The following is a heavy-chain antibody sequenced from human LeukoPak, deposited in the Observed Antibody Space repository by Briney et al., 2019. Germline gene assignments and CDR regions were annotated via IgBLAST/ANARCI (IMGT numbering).Heavy chain of an antibody. CDR1: GGSISSGDYY. CDR2: IYYSGST. V-gene: IGHV4-30-4*08. Sequence: SETLSPTCTVSGGSISSGDYYWSWIRQPPGKGLEWIGYIYYSGSTYYNPSLKSRVTISVDTSKNQFSLKLSSVTAADTAVYYCARESDIVVVPAAQTPWGQGTLVTVSS. D-gene: IGHD2-2*01. J-gene: IGHJ5*02. CDR3: ARESDIVVVPAAQTP.